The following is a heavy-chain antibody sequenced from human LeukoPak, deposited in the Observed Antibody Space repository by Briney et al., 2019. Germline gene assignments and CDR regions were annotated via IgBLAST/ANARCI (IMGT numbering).Heavy chain of an antibody. CDR3: ARDSYGDANFDS. D-gene: IGHD4-17*01. Sequence: PGGSLRLSCAASGFTFSSYGMHWVRQAPGKGLEWVAVISYDGSNKYYADSVKGRFTISRDISKNAVYLQMNSLRAEDTAVYYCARDSYGDANFDSWGQGTLVTVSS. CDR1: GFTFSSYG. CDR2: ISYDGSNK. J-gene: IGHJ4*02. V-gene: IGHV3-30*03.